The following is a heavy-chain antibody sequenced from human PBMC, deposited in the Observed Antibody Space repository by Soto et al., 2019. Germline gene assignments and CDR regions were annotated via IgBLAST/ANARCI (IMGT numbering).Heavy chain of an antibody. CDR3: AREQDYFFDY. J-gene: IGHJ4*02. CDR1: GGSISSYY. D-gene: IGHD3-10*01. CDR2: IYYSGST. V-gene: IGHV4-59*12. Sequence: SETLSLTCTVSGGSISSYYWSWIRQPPGKGLEWIGYIYYSGSTNYNPSLKSRVTISVDRSKNQFSLKLSSVTAADTAVYYCAREQDYFFDYWGQGTLVTVSS.